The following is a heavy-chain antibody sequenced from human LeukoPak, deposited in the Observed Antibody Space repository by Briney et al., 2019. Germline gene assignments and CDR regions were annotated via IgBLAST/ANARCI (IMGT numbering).Heavy chain of an antibody. J-gene: IGHJ4*02. D-gene: IGHD5-12*01. CDR3: AKGGVATIGY. CDR1: GFTFSSYA. Sequence: GGSLRLSCAASGFTFSSYAMSWVRQAPGKGLEWVSAISGSGGSTYYADSVKGLFTISRDNSKNPLYLQMNSLRAEDTAVHYCAKGGVATIGYWGQGTLVTVSS. CDR2: ISGSGGST. V-gene: IGHV3-23*01.